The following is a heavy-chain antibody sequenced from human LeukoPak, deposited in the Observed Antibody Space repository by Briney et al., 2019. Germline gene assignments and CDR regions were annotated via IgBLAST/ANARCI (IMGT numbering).Heavy chain of an antibody. J-gene: IGHJ4*02. CDR2: ICGSGGST. D-gene: IGHD2-15*01. Sequence: GGSLRLSCAASGFTFSSYAMSSVRQAPGKGLEWVSAICGSGGSTYYADSVKGRFTISRDNSKNTLYLQMNTLRAEETAVYYFTKDLRGCELPRFAFWGQGTLVTVPS. V-gene: IGHV3-23*01. CDR1: GFTFSSYA. CDR3: TKDLRGCELPRFAF.